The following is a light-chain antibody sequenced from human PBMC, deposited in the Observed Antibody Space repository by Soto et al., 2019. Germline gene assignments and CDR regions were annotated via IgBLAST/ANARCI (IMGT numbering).Light chain of an antibody. Sequence: EIVLTQSPGTLYLSPGERATLSCRASQSVSSGYLAWYQQKPGQAPRLLLFGASNRTTGIPDRFSGSGSGTDFTLTISRLEPEDFAVYSCQQYGSSPYPFGQGTKLEI. J-gene: IGKJ2*01. CDR3: QQYGSSPYP. V-gene: IGKV3-20*01. CDR2: GAS. CDR1: QSVSSGY.